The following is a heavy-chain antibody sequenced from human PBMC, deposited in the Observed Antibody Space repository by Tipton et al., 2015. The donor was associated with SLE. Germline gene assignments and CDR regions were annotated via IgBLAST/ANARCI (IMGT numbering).Heavy chain of an antibody. J-gene: IGHJ6*02. CDR1: GFTFSSYG. CDR3: VKVFGSYHMDV. Sequence: SLRLSCAASGFTFSSYGMHWVRRAPGKGLEWLAFIRYDESNKHYADSVKGRFTISRDNSKNTLYLQMNSRITEDKAVYYWVKVFGSYHMDVWGRGTTVTVSS. CDR2: IRYDESNK. D-gene: IGHD3-16*01. V-gene: IGHV3-30*02.